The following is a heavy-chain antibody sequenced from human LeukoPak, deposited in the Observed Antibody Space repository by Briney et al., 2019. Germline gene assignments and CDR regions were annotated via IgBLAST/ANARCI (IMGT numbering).Heavy chain of an antibody. CDR3: AKGVGSSSWYKFDC. CDR2: ISGSGGST. J-gene: IGHJ4*02. Sequence: GGSLRLSCAASGFTFSSYAMSWVRQAPGKGLEWVSAISGSGGSTHYADSVKGRFTISRDKSENTLYLQMNSLRAEDTAVYYCAKGVGSSSWYKFDCWGRGTLVTVSS. D-gene: IGHD6-13*01. CDR1: GFTFSSYA. V-gene: IGHV3-23*01.